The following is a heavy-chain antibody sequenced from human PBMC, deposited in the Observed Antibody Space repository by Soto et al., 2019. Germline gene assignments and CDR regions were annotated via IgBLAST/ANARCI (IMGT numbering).Heavy chain of an antibody. V-gene: IGHV3-74*01. CDR1: GFTFSSYW. CDR3: ARGSVVRGTNLYYMDV. J-gene: IGHJ6*03. Sequence: EVQLVESGGGLVQPGGSLRLSCAASGFTFSSYWMHWVRQAPGKGLVWVSRINSDGSSTSYADSVKGRFTISRDNAKNTLYLQMNCLRAEDTAVYYCARGSVVRGTNLYYMDVWGKGTTVTVSS. CDR2: INSDGSST. D-gene: IGHD3-10*01.